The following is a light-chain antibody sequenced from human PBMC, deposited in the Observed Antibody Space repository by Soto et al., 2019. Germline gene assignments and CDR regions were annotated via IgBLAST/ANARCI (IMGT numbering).Light chain of an antibody. Sequence: EIVMTQSPPTLSLSPGEGASLXXRASQTIFTNLAWYQQKPGQAPRLLIYDASNRATGIPARFSGSGSGTDFTLTISSLQSEDFAVYYCQQYNNWWTFGQGTKVDIK. CDR3: QQYNNWWT. V-gene: IGKV3D-15*01. CDR2: DAS. CDR1: QTIFTN. J-gene: IGKJ1*01.